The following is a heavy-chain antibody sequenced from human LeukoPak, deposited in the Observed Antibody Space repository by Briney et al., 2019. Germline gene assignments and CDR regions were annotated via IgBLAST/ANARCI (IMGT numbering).Heavy chain of an antibody. CDR1: GFTFSSYS. V-gene: IGHV3-21*01. D-gene: IGHD6-19*01. CDR2: ISSSSSNI. J-gene: IGHJ3*02. Sequence: GGSMSFSCAASGFTFSSYSMNWVRQAPGKGLEWGSSISSSSSNIYYADSVKGRITISRDNAKNSLYLQMNSLRAEDDAVYYCARDIHPMAVAKDAFDIWGQGTMVTVSS. CDR3: ARDIHPMAVAKDAFDI.